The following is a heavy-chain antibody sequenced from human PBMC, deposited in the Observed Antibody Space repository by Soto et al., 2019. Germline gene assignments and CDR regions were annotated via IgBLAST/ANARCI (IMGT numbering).Heavy chain of an antibody. V-gene: IGHV1-18*01. CDR3: ARARGYCSGGSCYFDY. J-gene: IGHJ4*02. CDR1: GYTFTSYG. D-gene: IGHD2-15*01. CDR2: ISAYSGDT. Sequence: ASVQVSCKASGYTFTSYGISWVRQAPGQGLERMGWISAYSGDTDYAQKLQGRVTMTTDTSTNTAYMELRSLRSDDTAVYYCARARGYCSGGSCYFDYWGQGTLVTVSS.